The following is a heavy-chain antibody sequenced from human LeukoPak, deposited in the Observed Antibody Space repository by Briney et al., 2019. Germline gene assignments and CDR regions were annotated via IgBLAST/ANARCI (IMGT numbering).Heavy chain of an antibody. D-gene: IGHD4-17*01. Sequence: PGRSLRLSCAASGFTFSSYAMHWVRQAPGKGLEWAAVISYDGSNKYYADSVKGRFTISRDNSKNTLYLQMNSLRAEDTAVYYCARVRRGDYGDYEGFFDYWGQGTLVTVSS. J-gene: IGHJ4*02. CDR1: GFTFSSYA. CDR3: ARVRRGDYGDYEGFFDY. V-gene: IGHV3-30-3*01. CDR2: ISYDGSNK.